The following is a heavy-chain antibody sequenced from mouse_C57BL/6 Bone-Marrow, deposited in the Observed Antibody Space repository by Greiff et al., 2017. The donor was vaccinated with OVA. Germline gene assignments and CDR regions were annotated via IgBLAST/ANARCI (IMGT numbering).Heavy chain of an antibody. J-gene: IGHJ2*01. Sequence: VQLQQPGAELVRPGSSVKLSCKASGYTFTSYWMDWVKQRPGQGLEWIGNIYPSDSETHYNQKFKDKATLTVDKSSSTAYMQLSSLTSEDSAVYYCARWSYYVDYWGQGTTLTVSS. CDR2: IYPSDSET. V-gene: IGHV1-61*01. CDR1: GYTFTSYW. CDR3: ARWSYYVDY.